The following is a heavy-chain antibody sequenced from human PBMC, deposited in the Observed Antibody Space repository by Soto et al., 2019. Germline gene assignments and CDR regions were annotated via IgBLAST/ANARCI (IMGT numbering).Heavy chain of an antibody. CDR1: AGSISSYY. CDR2: IFYSGST. CDR3: ARNYRLRYFDWPHRRGYHYYYYMDV. J-gene: IGHJ6*03. Sequence: PEETLSLTCTASAGSISSYYWSWIRQPPGKGLEWIGFIFYSGSTHYNPSLKSRVSISLDTYKNQFSLRLNCVTAADTAVYYCARNYRLRYFDWPHRRGYHYYYYMDVWGKGTTVTVSS. D-gene: IGHD3-9*01. V-gene: IGHV4-59*01.